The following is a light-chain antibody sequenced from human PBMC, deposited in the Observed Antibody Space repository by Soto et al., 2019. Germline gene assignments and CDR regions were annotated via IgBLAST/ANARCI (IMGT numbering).Light chain of an antibody. CDR2: WAS. V-gene: IGKV4-1*01. CDR3: QQYYTTPS. J-gene: IGKJ2*01. Sequence: DIVMTQSPDSLAVSLGERATIHCKSSQSLLYSSTNKNSLAWYQQKPGQPPKMLIYWASTRESGVPDRFSGSGSGTEFTLTVSSLQAEDVAVYYCQQYYTTPSFGQGTKLEIK. CDR1: QSLLYSSTNKNS.